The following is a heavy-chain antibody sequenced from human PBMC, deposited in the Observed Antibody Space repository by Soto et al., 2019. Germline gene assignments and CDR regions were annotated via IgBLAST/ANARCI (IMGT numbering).Heavy chain of an antibody. CDR2: INPSGGST. Sequence: GASVKVSCKASGYTFTSYYMHWVRQAPGQGLEWMGIINPSGGSTSYAQKFQGRVTMTRDTSTSTVYMELSSLRSEDTAVYYCASSSSRYYYYYYYMEVWGKGTTVTVSS. J-gene: IGHJ6*03. CDR3: ASSSSRYYYYYYYMEV. CDR1: GYTFTSYY. D-gene: IGHD6-6*01. V-gene: IGHV1-46*03.